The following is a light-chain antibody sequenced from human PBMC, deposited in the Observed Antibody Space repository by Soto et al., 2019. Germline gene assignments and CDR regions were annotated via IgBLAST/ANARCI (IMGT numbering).Light chain of an antibody. CDR1: QSVTSTY. Sequence: EIVLTQSPGRLSLSPGESATLSSRASQSVTSTYLAWYQQRPGQAPRLLIYAASSRATGIPDRFSGSGSGTDFTLNISRLEPDDFAVYYCQQSSSSPFAFGPGTKLDIK. J-gene: IGKJ3*01. V-gene: IGKV3-20*01. CDR2: AAS. CDR3: QQSSSSPFA.